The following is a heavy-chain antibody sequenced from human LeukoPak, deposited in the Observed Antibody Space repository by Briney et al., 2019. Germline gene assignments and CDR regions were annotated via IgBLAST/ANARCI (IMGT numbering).Heavy chain of an antibody. D-gene: IGHD1-14*01. Sequence: GGSLRLSCAASGLTFSSSWMHWVRQAPGKGRVWVSSINSDGSSTRYADSVKGRFTISRDNAKDTLYLQMNSLRAEDTAVYYCARLPTGSPLHYWGQGTLVTVSS. CDR3: ARLPTGSPLHY. CDR2: INSDGSST. J-gene: IGHJ4*02. CDR1: GLTFSSSW. V-gene: IGHV3-74*01.